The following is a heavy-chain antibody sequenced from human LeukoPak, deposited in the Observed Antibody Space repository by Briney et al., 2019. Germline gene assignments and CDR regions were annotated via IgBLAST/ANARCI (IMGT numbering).Heavy chain of an antibody. CDR1: GFMFHDYA. Sequence: QPGGSLRLSCAAPGFMFHDYAIHWVRQAPGKGLEWVSLISGDGGITFYADSVKGRFTISRDNSKNSLYLQMNSLRSDDTALYYCARESESSGWYDYWGQGTLVTVTS. V-gene: IGHV3-43*02. CDR3: ARESESSGWYDY. CDR2: ISGDGGIT. J-gene: IGHJ4*02. D-gene: IGHD6-19*01.